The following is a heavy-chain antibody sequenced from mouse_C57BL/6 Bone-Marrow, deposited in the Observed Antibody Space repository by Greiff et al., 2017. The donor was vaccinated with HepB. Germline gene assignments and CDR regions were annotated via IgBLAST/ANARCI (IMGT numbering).Heavy chain of an antibody. V-gene: IGHV7-3*01. Sequence: EVKLMESGGGLVQPGGSLSLSCAASGFTFTDYYMSWVRQPPGKALEWLGFIRNKANGYTTEYSASVKGRFTISRDNSQSILYLQMNALRAEDSDTYYCARSDLDYWGQGTSVTDSS. CDR3: ARSDLDY. CDR1: GFTFTDYY. CDR2: IRNKANGYTT. J-gene: IGHJ4*01.